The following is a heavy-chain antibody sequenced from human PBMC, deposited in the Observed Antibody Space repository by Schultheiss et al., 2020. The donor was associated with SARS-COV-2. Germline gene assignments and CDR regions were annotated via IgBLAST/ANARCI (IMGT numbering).Heavy chain of an antibody. CDR1: GFTFDDYA. J-gene: IGHJ6*02. CDR2: ISWNSGSI. V-gene: IGHV3-9*01. D-gene: IGHD1-26*01. Sequence: GGSLRLSCAASGFTFDDYAMHWVRQAPGKGLEWVSGISWNSGSIGYADSVKGRFTISRDNSKNTLYLQMNSLRAEDTAVYYCARELGFWPASAVGAVDVWGQGTTVTVSS. CDR3: ARELGFWPASAVGAVDV.